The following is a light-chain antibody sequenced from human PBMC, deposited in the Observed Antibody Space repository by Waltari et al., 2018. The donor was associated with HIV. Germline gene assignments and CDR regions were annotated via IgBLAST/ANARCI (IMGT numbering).Light chain of an antibody. Sequence: QSVLTQPPSASGTPGQRVTISCSGARSDIGSNYVYWYQQLPGTAPKLLIYRNNQRPSGVPDRFSASKSGTSASLAISGLRSEDEADYYCAAWDVSLRGAYVFGTGTKVPVL. V-gene: IGLV1-47*01. CDR2: RNN. J-gene: IGLJ1*01. CDR1: RSDIGSNY. CDR3: AAWDVSLRGAYV.